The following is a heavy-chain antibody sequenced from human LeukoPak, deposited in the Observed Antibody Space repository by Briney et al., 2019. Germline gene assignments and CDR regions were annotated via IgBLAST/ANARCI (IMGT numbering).Heavy chain of an antibody. V-gene: IGHV1-69*13. Sequence: GASVKVSCKASGGAFSSYAISWVRQAPGQGLEWMGGIIPIFGTANYAQKFQSRVTITADESTSTAYMELSSLRSEDTAVYYCARGNYDFAPVRLMGVWGQGTTVTVSS. D-gene: IGHD3-3*01. CDR1: GGAFSSYA. CDR2: IIPIFGTA. CDR3: ARGNYDFAPVRLMGV. J-gene: IGHJ6*02.